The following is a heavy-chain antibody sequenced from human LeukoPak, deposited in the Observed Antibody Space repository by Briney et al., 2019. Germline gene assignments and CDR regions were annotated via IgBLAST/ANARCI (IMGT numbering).Heavy chain of an antibody. CDR3: VRILPYSSGSDY. J-gene: IGHJ4*02. D-gene: IGHD6-19*01. Sequence: GGSLRLSCAASGFTFSNAWMSWVRQAPGKGLEWVGRIKSKTDGGTTDYAAPVKGRFTISRDDSKNTLYLQMNSLKTEDTAVYYCVRILPYSSGSDYWGQGTLVTVSS. CDR2: IKSKTDGGTT. V-gene: IGHV3-15*01. CDR1: GFTFSNAW.